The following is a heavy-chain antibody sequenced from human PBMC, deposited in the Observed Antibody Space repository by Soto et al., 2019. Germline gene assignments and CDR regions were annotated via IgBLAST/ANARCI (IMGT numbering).Heavy chain of an antibody. CDR2: IYWDDDK. V-gene: IGHV2-5*02. CDR1: GFSLTTSGVG. J-gene: IGHJ4*02. D-gene: IGHD5-18*01. CDR3: AHRGYMYGNWDHGYFDY. Sequence: QITLKESGPTRVRPTQTLALTCTFSGFSLTTSGVGVGWIRKTPGKALEWLAVIYWDDDKRYSPSLKSRLTITKDTSKIQVVLTMADMDPVDTATYFCAHRGYMYGNWDHGYFDYWGQGTLVTVSS.